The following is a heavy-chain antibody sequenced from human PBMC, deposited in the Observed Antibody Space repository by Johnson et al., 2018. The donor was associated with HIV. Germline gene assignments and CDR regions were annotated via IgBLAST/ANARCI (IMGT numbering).Heavy chain of an antibody. CDR3: AKGVASTTVAAFDI. J-gene: IGHJ3*02. CDR2: ITWDVGST. V-gene: IGHV3-43*02. Sequence: VQLVESGGGLKQPGGSLRLSCAASGFTFSSYDMHWVRQATGKGLEWVSLITWDVGSTYYADSVMGRFTISRDSAQNSVSLQMNSLRAEDTALYYCAKGVASTTVAAFDIWGPGTMVTVSS. D-gene: IGHD4-17*01. CDR1: GFTFSSYD.